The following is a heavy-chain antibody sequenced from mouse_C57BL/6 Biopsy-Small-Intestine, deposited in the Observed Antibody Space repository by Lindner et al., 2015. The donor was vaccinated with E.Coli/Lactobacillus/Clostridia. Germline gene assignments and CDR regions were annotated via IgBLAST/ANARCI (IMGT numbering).Heavy chain of an antibody. CDR2: ILPGGGRT. CDR3: ARSWNWYFDV. CDR1: GYTFTGYW. J-gene: IGHJ1*03. Sequence: QLQESGTELMKPGASVKLSCKATGYTFTGYWIEWVKQRPGHGLEWIGEILPGGGRTNYNEKFKGKATLTADTSSNTAYMQLSSLTTEDSAIYYCARSWNWYFDVWGTGTTVTVSS. V-gene: IGHV1-9*01.